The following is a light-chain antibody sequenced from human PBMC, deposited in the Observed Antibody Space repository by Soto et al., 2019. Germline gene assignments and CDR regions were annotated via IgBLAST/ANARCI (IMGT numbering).Light chain of an antibody. CDR2: DAS. V-gene: IGKV1-33*01. CDR3: QHYYNLPLT. Sequence: DIQMTQSPSSLSASVGDRVTIACQASHNIYNYLNWYHQKPGKAPKLLIFDASNLERGVPSRFSGSGSRTHFSLTINNLQPEDVGTYFCQHYYNLPLTFGGGTKVEIE. J-gene: IGKJ4*01. CDR1: HNIYNY.